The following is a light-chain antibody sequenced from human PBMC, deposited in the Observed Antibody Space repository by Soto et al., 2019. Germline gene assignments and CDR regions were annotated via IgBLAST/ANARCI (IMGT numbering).Light chain of an antibody. CDR2: GAY. V-gene: IGKV3-20*01. Sequence: EMVLTQSPGTLSLSPGERATLSCRASQSVSSSYLAWYQQKPGQAPRLLIYGAYSRASGIPDRFSGSGSGTDFTLTISRLEPEDFAVYYCQQYRSSPPSHPASYTFGQRTKLEIK. CDR1: QSVSSSY. J-gene: IGKJ2*01. CDR3: QQYRSSPPSHPASYT.